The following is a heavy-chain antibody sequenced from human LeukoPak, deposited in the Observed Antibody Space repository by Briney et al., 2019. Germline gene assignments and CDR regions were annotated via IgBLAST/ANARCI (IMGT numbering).Heavy chain of an antibody. CDR1: GFTFSSYA. Sequence: GGSLRLSCAASGFTFSSYAMHWVRQAPGKGLEWVAVISYDGSNKYYADSVKGRFTISRDNSKNTLYLQMNSLRAEDTAVYYCARDDVVRGVIILEGAFDIWGQGTMVTVSS. D-gene: IGHD3-10*01. J-gene: IGHJ3*02. CDR3: ARDDVVRGVIILEGAFDI. CDR2: ISYDGSNK. V-gene: IGHV3-30-3*01.